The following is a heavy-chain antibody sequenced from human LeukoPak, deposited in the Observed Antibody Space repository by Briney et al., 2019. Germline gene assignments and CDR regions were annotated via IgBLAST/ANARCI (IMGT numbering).Heavy chain of an antibody. Sequence: SVKVSCKASGGTFSSYAISWVRQAPGQGLEWMGGIIPIFGTANYAQKFQGKVTITADESTSTAYMELSSLRSEDTAVYYCARDQDRVHDYGDYDRMYYFDYWGQGTLVTVSS. CDR3: ARDQDRVHDYGDYDRMYYFDY. CDR2: IIPIFGTA. V-gene: IGHV1-69*13. J-gene: IGHJ4*02. D-gene: IGHD4-17*01. CDR1: GGTFSSYA.